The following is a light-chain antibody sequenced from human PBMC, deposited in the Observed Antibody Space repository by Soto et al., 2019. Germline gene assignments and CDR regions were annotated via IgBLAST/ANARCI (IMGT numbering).Light chain of an antibody. CDR1: SSDVGGYNY. V-gene: IGLV2-14*01. CDR2: DVS. Sequence: QSALTQPASVSGSPGQSSTISCTGTSSDVGGYNYVSLYQQHPGKAPKLMIYDVSNRPSGFSNRFSGSKSGNTASLTISGLQAEDEADYYCSSYTSSSTPVVFGGGTKLTVL. CDR3: SSYTSSSTPVV. J-gene: IGLJ2*01.